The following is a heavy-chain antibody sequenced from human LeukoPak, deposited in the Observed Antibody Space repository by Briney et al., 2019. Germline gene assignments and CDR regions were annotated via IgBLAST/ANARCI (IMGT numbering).Heavy chain of an antibody. CDR3: ARDHNYAFDY. D-gene: IGHD5-18*01. V-gene: IGHV3-48*01. J-gene: IGHJ4*02. Sequence: GGSLRLSCAASGFTFSSYSMNWVRQAPGKGLEWVSYISSISGTINYADCVKGRFTISGDDASNSLFLQMNSLRAEDTAVYYCARDHNYAFDYWGQGTLVTVSS. CDR2: ISSISGTI. CDR1: GFTFSSYS.